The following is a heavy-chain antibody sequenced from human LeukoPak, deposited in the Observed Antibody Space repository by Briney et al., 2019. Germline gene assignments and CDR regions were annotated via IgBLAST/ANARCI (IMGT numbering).Heavy chain of an antibody. CDR3: ARGLNYYGSA. CDR2: INHSGST. Sequence: SETLSLTCAVYGGSFSGYYWSWIRQPPGKGLEWIGEINHSGSTNYNPSLKSRVTISVDTSKNQFSLKLSSVTAADTAVYYCARGLNYYGSAWGQGTLVTVSS. V-gene: IGHV4-34*01. CDR1: GGSFSGYY. D-gene: IGHD3-10*01. J-gene: IGHJ5*02.